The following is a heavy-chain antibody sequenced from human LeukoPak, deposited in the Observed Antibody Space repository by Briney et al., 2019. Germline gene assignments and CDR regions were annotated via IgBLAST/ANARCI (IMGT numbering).Heavy chain of an antibody. D-gene: IGHD6-19*01. CDR2: IYSGGST. J-gene: IGHJ6*02. V-gene: IGHV3-53*01. CDR3: ARVKQWLVISYYYYGMDV. Sequence: GGSLRLSCAASGFTVSSNYMSWFRQAPGKGLEWVSVIYSGGSTYSADSVKGRFTISRDNSKNTLYLQMNSLRAEDTAVYYCARVKQWLVISYYYYGMDVWGQGTTVTVSS. CDR1: GFTVSSNY.